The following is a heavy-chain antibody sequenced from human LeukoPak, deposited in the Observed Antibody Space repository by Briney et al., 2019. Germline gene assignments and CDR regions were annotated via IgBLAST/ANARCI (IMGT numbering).Heavy chain of an antibody. CDR2: IKQDGSEK. J-gene: IGHJ3*02. CDR3: ARDPEYSSGWYGGDVAFDI. D-gene: IGHD6-19*01. CDR1: GFTFTSYP. Sequence: PGGSLRLSCAASGFTFTSYPMNWVRQAPGKGLEWVAHIKQDGSEKYYVDSVKGRFTISRDNAKNSLYLQMNSLRAEDTAVYYCARDPEYSSGWYGGDVAFDIWGQGTMVTVSS. V-gene: IGHV3-7*03.